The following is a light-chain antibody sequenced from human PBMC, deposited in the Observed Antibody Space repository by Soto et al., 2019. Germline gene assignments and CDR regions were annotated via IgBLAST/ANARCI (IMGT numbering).Light chain of an antibody. V-gene: IGKV1-5*01. J-gene: IGKJ3*01. CDR2: DAS. CDR3: QQVNSYPLT. CDR1: QSLNNR. Sequence: DIQLTQSPSTLSASVGDRVTITCRASQSLNNRLAWYQQKPGKAPKLLIYDASTLESGVSSRFSGSGSGAEFTLTISSLQPEDFATYYCQQVNSYPLTFGPGTKVDIK.